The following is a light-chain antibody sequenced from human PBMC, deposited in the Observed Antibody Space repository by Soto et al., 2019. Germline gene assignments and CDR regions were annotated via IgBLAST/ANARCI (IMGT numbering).Light chain of an antibody. CDR1: GSDVGAYNY. J-gene: IGLJ2*01. Sequence: QSALTQPASVSGSPGQSITISCTGSGSDVGAYNYVSWYQQHPDKAPKLLIFEVTNRPSGVSDRFSGSKSGNTASLTISSLQAEDEADYYFSSYTSSSTPVVFGGGTQLTVL. CDR3: SSYTSSSTPVV. CDR2: EVT. V-gene: IGLV2-14*01.